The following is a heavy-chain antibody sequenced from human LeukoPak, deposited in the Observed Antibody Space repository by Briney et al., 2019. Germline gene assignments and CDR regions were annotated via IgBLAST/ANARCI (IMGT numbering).Heavy chain of an antibody. CDR2: INPNSGGT. Sequence: ASVKVSCKASGYTFTGYYMHWVRQAPGRGLEWMGWINPNSGGTNYAQKFQGRVTMTRDTSISTAYMELSRLRSDNTAVYYCARPLASYCSGGSCYSPVWFDPWGQGTLVTVSS. D-gene: IGHD2-15*01. CDR3: ARPLASYCSGGSCYSPVWFDP. V-gene: IGHV1-2*02. J-gene: IGHJ5*02. CDR1: GYTFTGYY.